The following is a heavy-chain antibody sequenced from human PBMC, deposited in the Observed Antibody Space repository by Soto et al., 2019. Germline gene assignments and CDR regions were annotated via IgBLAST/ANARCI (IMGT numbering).Heavy chain of an antibody. CDR2: MNPNSGNT. D-gene: IGHD6-13*01. J-gene: IGHJ6*03. V-gene: IGHV1-8*01. CDR1: GYTFTSYD. Sequence: ASVKVSCKASGYTFTSYDINWVRQATGQGLEWMGWMNPNSGNTGYAQKFQGRVTMTRNTSISTAYMELSSLRSEDTAVYYCARGAAGPYYYYYYMDVWGKGTTVTVSS. CDR3: ARGAAGPYYYYYYMDV.